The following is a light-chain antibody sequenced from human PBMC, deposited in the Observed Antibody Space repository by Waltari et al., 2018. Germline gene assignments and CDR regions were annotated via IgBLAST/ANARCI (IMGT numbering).Light chain of an antibody. Sequence: QSALTQPPSASGSPGQSVTISCTGTSSDVGGYNYVSWYQQHPGKAPKRMCYGVRKRPSGVPDRFSGSKSGNTASLTVSGLQAEDEADYYCSSYAGSNNLVFGGGTKLTVL. CDR3: SSYAGSNNLV. CDR2: GVR. V-gene: IGLV2-8*01. J-gene: IGLJ2*01. CDR1: SSDVGGYNY.